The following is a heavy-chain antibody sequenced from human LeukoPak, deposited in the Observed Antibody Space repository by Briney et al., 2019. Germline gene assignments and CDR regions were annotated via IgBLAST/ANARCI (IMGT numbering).Heavy chain of an antibody. CDR1: GFTFSSYS. V-gene: IGHV3-21*01. J-gene: IGHJ5*02. CDR3: ARDDVLTGPYYYDSSGYYYPSP. CDR2: ISSSSSYI. D-gene: IGHD3-22*01. Sequence: KSGGSLRLSCAASGFTFSSYSMNWVRQAPGKGLEWVSSISSSSSYIYYADSVKGRFTISRDNAKNSLYLQMNSLRAEDTALYYCARDDVLTGPYYYDSSGYYYPSPWGEGTLVTVSS.